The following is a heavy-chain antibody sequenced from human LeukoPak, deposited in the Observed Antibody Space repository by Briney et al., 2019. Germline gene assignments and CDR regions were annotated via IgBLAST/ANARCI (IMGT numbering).Heavy chain of an antibody. CDR3: ARAGYSSSSRGGYYYYGMDV. V-gene: IGHV1-69*13. CDR1: GGTFSSYA. J-gene: IGHJ6*02. Sequence: GASVKVSCKASGGTFSSYAISWVRQAPGQGLEWMEGIIPIFDTANYAQNFQGRVTITADESTSTAYMELSSLRSEDTAVYYCARAGYSSSSRGGYYYYGMDVWGQGTTVTVSS. D-gene: IGHD6-6*01. CDR2: IIPIFDTA.